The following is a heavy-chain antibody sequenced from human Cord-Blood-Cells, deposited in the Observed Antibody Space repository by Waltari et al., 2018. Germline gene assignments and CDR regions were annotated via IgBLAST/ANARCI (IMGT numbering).Heavy chain of an antibody. J-gene: IGHJ4*02. CDR1: GGSISSYY. CDR2: VYYSGST. CDR3: AMVTQGWSWGWCYFDY. Sequence: QVQLQESGPGLVKPSETLSLTCTVSGGSISSYYWSWIRQPPGKGLEWVGYVYYSGSTNHNPTLNGRVAIPVDTSSNQFCLKRSSVTAADTAVYYCAMVTQGWSWGWCYFDYWGQGTLVTVSS. D-gene: IGHD2-21*02. V-gene: IGHV4-59*01.